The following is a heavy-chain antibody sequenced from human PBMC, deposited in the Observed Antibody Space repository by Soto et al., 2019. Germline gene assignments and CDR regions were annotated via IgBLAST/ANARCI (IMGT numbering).Heavy chain of an antibody. Sequence: PGGSLRLSCAASGFTFSDYWMHWARQAPGKGLVWVSRIDTDGSITDYADSVKGRFTISRDNAKNTVSLQMNSLRAEDTAVYYCATLNSFGADYWGQGTLVTVSS. CDR1: GFTFSDYW. CDR2: IDTDGSIT. V-gene: IGHV3-74*01. CDR3: ATLNSFGADY. J-gene: IGHJ4*02. D-gene: IGHD3-3*01.